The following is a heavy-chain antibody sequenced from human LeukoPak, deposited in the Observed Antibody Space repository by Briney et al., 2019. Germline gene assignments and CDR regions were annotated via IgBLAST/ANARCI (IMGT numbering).Heavy chain of an antibody. Sequence: ASVKVSCKASGGTFRSYAISLVRQAPGQGLEWMGGIFPIFGAANYAQKFQGRVTFTTDESTSTAYMELSSLRSEDTAVSYCSRVLRFLEWSNYYYYGMDVWGQGTTVTVSS. CDR1: GGTFRSYA. V-gene: IGHV1-69*05. CDR3: SRVLRFLEWSNYYYYGMDV. D-gene: IGHD3-3*01. CDR2: IFPIFGAA. J-gene: IGHJ6*02.